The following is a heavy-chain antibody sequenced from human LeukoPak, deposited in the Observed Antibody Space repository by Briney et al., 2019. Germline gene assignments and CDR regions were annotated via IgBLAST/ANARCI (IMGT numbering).Heavy chain of an antibody. J-gene: IGHJ6*03. V-gene: IGHV3-7*03. D-gene: IGHD5-24*01. CDR2: INQDGSAK. CDR3: ARSMDGYNYGGYMDV. Sequence: PGGSLRLSCAASGFTFSSYEMNWVRQAPGKGLEWVANINQDGSAKNYVDSVKGRFTISRDNAKNSLYLQMNSLRADDTAVYYCARSMDGYNYGGYMDVWGKGTTVTVSS. CDR1: GFTFSSYE.